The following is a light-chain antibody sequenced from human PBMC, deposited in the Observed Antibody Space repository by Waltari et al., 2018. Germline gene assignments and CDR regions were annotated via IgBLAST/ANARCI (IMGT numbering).Light chain of an antibody. V-gene: IGKV3-20*01. CDR2: GAS. Sequence: EIVLTQSPGTLSLSQGERPTLSCRASQSVSRTLAWYQQKPGQDPKLLIYGASIRATGIPDRFTGSGSGTDFSLTISSLEPEDFAIYFCQHYVRLPATFGQGTKVEIK. J-gene: IGKJ1*01. CDR3: QHYVRLPAT. CDR1: QSVSRT.